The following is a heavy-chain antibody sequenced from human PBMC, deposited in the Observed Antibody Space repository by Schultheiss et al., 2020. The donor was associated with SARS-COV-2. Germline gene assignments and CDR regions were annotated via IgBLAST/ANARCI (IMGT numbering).Heavy chain of an antibody. CDR1: GGSFSGYY. Sequence: GSLRLSCAVYGGSFSGYYWSWIRQPPGKGLEWIGYIYYSGSTNYNPSLKSRVTMSVDTSKNQFSLKLSSVTAADTAVYYCARVRVNSLFGYYYYMDVWGKGTTVTVSS. J-gene: IGHJ6*03. CDR3: ARVRVNSLFGYYYYMDV. V-gene: IGHV4-59*12. CDR2: IYYSGST. D-gene: IGHD2-21*01.